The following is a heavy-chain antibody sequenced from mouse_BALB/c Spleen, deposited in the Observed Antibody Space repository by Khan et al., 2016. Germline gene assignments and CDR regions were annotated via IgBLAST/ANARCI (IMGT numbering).Heavy chain of an antibody. V-gene: IGHV1-80*01. CDR3: AGCTPLAY. CDR1: GYAFSSYW. CDR2: IYPGDGDT. J-gene: IGHJ3*01. Sequence: QVQLQQSGAELVRPGSSVKISCKASGYAFSSYWMNWVKQRPGQGLEWIGQIYPGDGDTHYNGKFKGKATLNADKSSSTAYMQISRLTSEDSSVYFCAGCTPLAYWVQVTLVTVSA.